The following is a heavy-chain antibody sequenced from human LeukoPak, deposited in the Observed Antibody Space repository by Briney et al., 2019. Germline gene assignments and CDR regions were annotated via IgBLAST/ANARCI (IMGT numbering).Heavy chain of an antibody. CDR2: INHSGST. V-gene: IGHV4-34*01. CDR1: GGPFSGYY. J-gene: IGHJ4*02. CDR3: ATMVRGVLVYFDY. Sequence: SETLSLTCAVYGGPFSGYYWSWIRQPPRKGLEWIGEINHSGSTNYNPSLKSRVTISVDTSKNQFSLKLSSVTAADTAVYYCATMVRGVLVYFDYWGQGTLVTVSS. D-gene: IGHD3-10*01.